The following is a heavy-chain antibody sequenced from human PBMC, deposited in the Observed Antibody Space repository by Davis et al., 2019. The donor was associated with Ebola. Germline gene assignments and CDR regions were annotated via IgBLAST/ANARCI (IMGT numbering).Heavy chain of an antibody. CDR2: IGTAGDT. Sequence: PGGSLRLSCAASGFTFSSYDMHWVRQATGKGLEWVSAIGTAGDTYYPGSVKGRFTISRENAKNSLYLQMNSLRAEDTAVYYCASGYCSGGSCYSWSYYYYGMDVWGQGTTVTVSS. CDR1: GFTFSSYD. CDR3: ASGYCSGGSCYSWSYYYYGMDV. D-gene: IGHD2-15*01. V-gene: IGHV3-13*01. J-gene: IGHJ6*02.